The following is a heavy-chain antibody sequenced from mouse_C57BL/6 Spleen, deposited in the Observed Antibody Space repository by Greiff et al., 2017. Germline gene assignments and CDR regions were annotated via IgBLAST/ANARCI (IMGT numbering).Heavy chain of an antibody. D-gene: IGHD4-1*01. CDR2: IDPENGDT. Sequence: VQLQQSGAELVRPGASVKLSCTASGFNIKDDYMHWVKQRPEQGLEWIGWIDPENGDTEYASKFQGKATITADTSSNTAYLQLSSLTSEDTAVCYCTTRLGSAYWGQGTLVTVSA. J-gene: IGHJ3*01. CDR3: TTRLGSAY. V-gene: IGHV14-4*01. CDR1: GFNIKDDY.